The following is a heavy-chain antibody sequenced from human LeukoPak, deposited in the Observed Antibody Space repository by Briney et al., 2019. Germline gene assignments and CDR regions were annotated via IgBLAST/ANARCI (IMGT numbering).Heavy chain of an antibody. D-gene: IGHD4-17*01. J-gene: IGHJ6*02. CDR1: GGSFSGYY. V-gene: IGHV4-34*01. Sequence: SETLSLTCAVYGGSFSGYYWSWIRQPPGKGLEWIGEINHSGSTNYNPSLKSRVTISVDTYKNQFSLKLSSVTAADTAVYYCARGIEAVYYYYGMDVWGQGTTVTVSS. CDR3: ARGIEAVYYYYGMDV. CDR2: INHSGST.